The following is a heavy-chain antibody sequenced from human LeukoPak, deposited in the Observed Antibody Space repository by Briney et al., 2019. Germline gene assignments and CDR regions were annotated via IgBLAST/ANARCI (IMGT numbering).Heavy chain of an antibody. J-gene: IGHJ4*02. CDR1: GFTFSDYY. D-gene: IGHD1-26*01. CDR3: ARIGGDSHVDY. Sequence: GGSLRLSCAASGFTFSDYYMSWIRQTPGKGLEWVSDISSSSASTNYADSVKGRFTISRDNAKNSLHLQMNSLRAEDTAVYYCARIGGDSHVDYWGQGTLVTVSS. V-gene: IGHV3-11*03. CDR2: ISSSSAST.